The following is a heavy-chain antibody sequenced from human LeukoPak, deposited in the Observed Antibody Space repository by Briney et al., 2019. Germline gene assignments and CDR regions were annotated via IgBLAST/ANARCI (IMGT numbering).Heavy chain of an antibody. V-gene: IGHV3-74*01. CDR2: INSDGSST. Sequence: GGSLRLSCAASGFTFSSYWMHWVRQAPGKGLVWVSRINSDGSSTSYADSVKGRFTIARDNAKNTLYLQMNSLRAEDTAVYYCARARGSGYCSGGSCYLVDYYYGMDVWGQGTTVTVSS. D-gene: IGHD2-15*01. CDR1: GFTFSSYW. CDR3: ARARGSGYCSGGSCYLVDYYYGMDV. J-gene: IGHJ6*02.